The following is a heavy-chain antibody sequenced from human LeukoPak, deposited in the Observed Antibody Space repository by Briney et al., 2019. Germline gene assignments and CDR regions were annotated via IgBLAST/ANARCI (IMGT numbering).Heavy chain of an antibody. CDR3: AREKYDSSGYYTDNYYFDY. V-gene: IGHV3-20*04. J-gene: IGHJ4*02. CDR2: INWNGGSI. Sequence: GGSLRLSCAASGLTFDDYGMTWVRQAPGKGLEWVSDINWNGGSIGYAESVKGRFTVSRDNAKNSLYLQMNSLRAEDTDLYYCAREKYDSSGYYTDNYYFDYWGQGTLVTVAS. CDR1: GLTFDDYG. D-gene: IGHD3-22*01.